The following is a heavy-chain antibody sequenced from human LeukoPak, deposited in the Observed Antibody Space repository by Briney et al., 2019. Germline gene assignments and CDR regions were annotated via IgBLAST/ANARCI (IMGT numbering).Heavy chain of an antibody. CDR3: AKPFIVVVQY. J-gene: IGHJ4*02. V-gene: IGHV3-30*02. Sequence: PGGSLRLSCAASGFTFSSYAMSWVRQAPGKGLEWVAFIRYDGSNKYYADSVKGRFTISRDNSKNTLYLQMNSLRAEDTAVYYCAKPFIVVVQYWGQGTLVTVSS. CDR2: IRYDGSNK. D-gene: IGHD2-21*01. CDR1: GFTFSSYA.